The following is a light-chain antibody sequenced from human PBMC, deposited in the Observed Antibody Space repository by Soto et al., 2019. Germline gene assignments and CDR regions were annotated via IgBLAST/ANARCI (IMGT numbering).Light chain of an antibody. Sequence: DIQMTQXPSSXXXXXGDRVTITCRASQGISSRLAWYQQKPGKAPNLLIYAASSLQSGVPSRFSGSGSETDFTLTIGSLQPEDFATYYCQQSNSFPLTFGGGTKVEIK. CDR2: AAS. J-gene: IGKJ4*01. CDR3: QQSNSFPLT. CDR1: QGISSR. V-gene: IGKV1-12*01.